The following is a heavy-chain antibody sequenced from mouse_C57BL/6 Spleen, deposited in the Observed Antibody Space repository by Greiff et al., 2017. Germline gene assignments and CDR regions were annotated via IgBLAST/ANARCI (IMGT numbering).Heavy chain of an antibody. V-gene: IGHV1-26*01. CDR3: ARLGQIYDGYYGFDY. CDR1: GYTFTDYY. J-gene: IGHJ2*01. CDR2: INPNNGGT. D-gene: IGHD2-3*01. Sequence: EVQLQQSGPELVKPGASVKISCKASGYTFTDYYMNWVKQSHGKSLEWIGDINPNNGGTSYNQKFKGKATLTVDKSSSTAYMELRSLTSEDSAVYYCARLGQIYDGYYGFDYWGQGTTLTVSS.